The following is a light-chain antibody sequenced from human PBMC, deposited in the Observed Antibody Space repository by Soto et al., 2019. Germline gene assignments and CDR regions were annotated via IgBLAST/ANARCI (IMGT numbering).Light chain of an antibody. Sequence: LAQPASLSGSPGQSITISCTGTSSDIGAYDYVSWFQQHPGKAPKLMISEVNNRPSGVSNRFSGSKSGNTAYLTISGLQVEDEADYFCFSFTTTSTHVFGTGTKV. J-gene: IGLJ1*01. CDR1: SSDIGAYDY. V-gene: IGLV2-14*01. CDR2: EVN. CDR3: FSFTTTSTHV.